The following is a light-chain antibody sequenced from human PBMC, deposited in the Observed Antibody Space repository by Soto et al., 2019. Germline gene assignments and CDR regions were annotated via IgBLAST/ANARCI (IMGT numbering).Light chain of an antibody. Sequence: PGERATLSCRASQSVSSYLAWYQQKPGQAPRLLIYDASNRATGIPARFSGSGSGTDFTRTISSLEPEDFAVYYCQQRSNWPPALTFGGGTKVEIK. CDR1: QSVSSY. J-gene: IGKJ4*01. CDR3: QQRSNWPPALT. V-gene: IGKV3-11*01. CDR2: DAS.